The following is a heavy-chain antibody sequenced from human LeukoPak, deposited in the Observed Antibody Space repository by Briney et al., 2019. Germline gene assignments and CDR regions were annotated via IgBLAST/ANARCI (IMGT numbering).Heavy chain of an antibody. D-gene: IGHD2-2*01. CDR2: ISGSGGST. CDR1: GFTFSSYA. CDR3: AKDGEYCSSTSCYPYYYYYGMDV. J-gene: IGHJ6*02. V-gene: IGHV3-23*01. Sequence: GGSLRLSCAASGFTFSSYAMSWVRQAPGKGLEWVSAISGSGGSTYYADSVKGRFTISRDNSKNTLYLQMNSLRAEDTAVYYCAKDGEYCSSTSCYPYYYYYGMDVWGQGTTVTVSS.